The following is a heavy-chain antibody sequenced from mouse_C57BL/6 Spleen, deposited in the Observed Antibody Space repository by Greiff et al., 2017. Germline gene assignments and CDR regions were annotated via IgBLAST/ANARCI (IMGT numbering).Heavy chain of an antibody. J-gene: IGHJ4*01. Sequence: EVQLVESGPELVKPGASVKIPCKASGYTFTDYNMDWVKQSHGKSLEWIGDINPNNGGTIYNQKFKGKATLTVDKSSSTAYMELRSLTSEDTAVYYCARYITTVVANAMDYWGQGTSVTVSS. CDR2: INPNNGGT. CDR3: ARYITTVVANAMDY. V-gene: IGHV1-18*01. CDR1: GYTFTDYN. D-gene: IGHD1-1*01.